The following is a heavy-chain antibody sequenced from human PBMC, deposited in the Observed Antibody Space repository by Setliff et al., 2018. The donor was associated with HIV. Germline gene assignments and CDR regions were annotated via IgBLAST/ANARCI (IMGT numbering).Heavy chain of an antibody. CDR1: GFILNDYA. CDR2: MSYGRRN. V-gene: IGHV3-13*01. CDR3: ARALYYYDTTPPLSSAFDL. J-gene: IGHJ3*01. D-gene: IGHD3-22*01. Sequence: GGSLRLSCTASGFILNDYAIHWVRQAPGKGLEWVAPMSYGRRNDYPGSVKGRFTISRENAKNSLYLQMNTLRVGDTAVYYCARALYYYDTTPPLSSAFDLWGQGTMVTVSS.